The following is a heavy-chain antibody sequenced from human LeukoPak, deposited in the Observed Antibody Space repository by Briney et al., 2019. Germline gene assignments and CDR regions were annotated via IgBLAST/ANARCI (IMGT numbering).Heavy chain of an antibody. CDR2: IKEDGSEK. J-gene: IGHJ4*02. CDR3: ARRRGILNGYYDY. Sequence: GGSLRLSCAAYGFTFSTYSTSWDRQAPGKGLEWVANIKEDGSEKYYVDSVKGRFTISRDNAKNSLYLQMNSLRAEDTAVYYCARRRGILNGYYDYWGQGTPVTVSS. V-gene: IGHV3-7*03. CDR1: GFTFSTYS. D-gene: IGHD3-9*01.